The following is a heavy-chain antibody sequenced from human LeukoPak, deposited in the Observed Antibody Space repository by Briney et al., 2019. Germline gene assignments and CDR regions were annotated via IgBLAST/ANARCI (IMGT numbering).Heavy chain of an antibody. J-gene: IGHJ5*02. CDR1: GGTFSSYA. CDR2: IIPIFGTA. Sequence: SVKVSCKASGGTFSSYAISWVRQAPGQGLEWMGGIIPIFGTANYAQKFQGRVTITTDESTSTAYMELSSLRSEDTAVYYCARDLELIAALWFDPWGQGTLVTVSS. V-gene: IGHV1-69*05. CDR3: ARDLELIAALWFDP. D-gene: IGHD6-6*01.